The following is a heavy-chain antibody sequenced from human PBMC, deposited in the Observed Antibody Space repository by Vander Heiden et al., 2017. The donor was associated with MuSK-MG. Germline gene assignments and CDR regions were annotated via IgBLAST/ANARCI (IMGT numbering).Heavy chain of an antibody. CDR3: AHKGDRGAPFHY. CDR1: GFSISTSGVG. J-gene: IGHJ4*02. Sequence: QITLKESGPTLVKPTQTLTLTCTFSGFSISTSGVGVGWFRQPPGKALEWLALIYWDDDKRYGPSLKSRLTITKDTSRNQVVLTMTNMDPVDTATYYCAHKGDRGAPFHYWGQGTLVTVSS. CDR2: IYWDDDK. V-gene: IGHV2-5*05. D-gene: IGHD3-16*01.